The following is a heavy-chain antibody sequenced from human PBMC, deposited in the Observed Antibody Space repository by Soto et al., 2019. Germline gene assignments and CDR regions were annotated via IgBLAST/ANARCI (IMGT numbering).Heavy chain of an antibody. CDR1: GYTFTSYA. J-gene: IGHJ6*02. V-gene: IGHV1-3*01. D-gene: IGHD5-12*01. CDR2: INAGNGNT. Sequence: GASVKVSCKASGYTFTSYAMHWVRQAPGQRLEWMGWINAGNGNTNYAQKLQGRVTMTTDTSTSTAYMELRSLRSDDTAVYYCARSDTSSRDIVATITFYSYGSTPTSYYGMDVWGQGTTVTVSS. CDR3: ARSDTSSRDIVATITFYSYGSTPTSYYGMDV.